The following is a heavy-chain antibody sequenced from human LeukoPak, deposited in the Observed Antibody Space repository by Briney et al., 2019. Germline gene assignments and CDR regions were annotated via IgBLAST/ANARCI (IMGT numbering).Heavy chain of an antibody. CDR2: INQDGSEK. CDR3: ARDYPTN. CDR1: GFTFSSYG. Sequence: GGSLRLSCAASGFTFSSYGMHWVRQAPGKGLEWVANINQDGSEKYYVDSVKGRFTISRDNAKNSLYLQMNSLRAEDTAVYYCARDYPTNWGQGTLVTVSS. D-gene: IGHD5-12*01. J-gene: IGHJ4*02. V-gene: IGHV3-7*01.